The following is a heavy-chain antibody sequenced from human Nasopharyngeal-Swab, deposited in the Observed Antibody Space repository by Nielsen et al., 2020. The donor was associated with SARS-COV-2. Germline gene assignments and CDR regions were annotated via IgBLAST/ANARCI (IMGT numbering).Heavy chain of an antibody. CDR1: VYTFIGYY. J-gene: IGHJ4*02. CDR2: INPNSGGT. Sequence: ASVTVSCKASVYTFIGYYMHWVRQAPGQGLEWMGWINPNSGGTNYAQKFQGWVTMTRDTSISTAYMELSRLRSDDTAVYYCARDPGDYFDYWGQGTLVTVSS. D-gene: IGHD3-10*01. V-gene: IGHV1-2*04. CDR3: ARDPGDYFDY.